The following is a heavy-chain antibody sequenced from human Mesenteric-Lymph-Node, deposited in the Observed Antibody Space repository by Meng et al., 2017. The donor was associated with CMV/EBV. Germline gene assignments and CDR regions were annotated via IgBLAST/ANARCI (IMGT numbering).Heavy chain of an antibody. CDR2: ITHSGST. V-gene: IGHV4-34*01. Sequence: SFSGSSWSLIRQPPGKGLEWIGEITHSGSTNYNPSLKSRVTISVDTSKNQFSLKLSSVTAADTAVYYCARAPQRYCSSTSCYTGWFDPWGQGTLVTVSS. CDR3: ARAPQRYCSSTSCYTGWFDP. D-gene: IGHD2-2*02. J-gene: IGHJ5*02. CDR1: SFSGSS.